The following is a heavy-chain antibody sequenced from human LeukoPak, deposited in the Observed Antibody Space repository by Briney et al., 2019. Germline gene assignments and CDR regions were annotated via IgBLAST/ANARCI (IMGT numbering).Heavy chain of an antibody. Sequence: ASVRVSCKASGGTFSSYAISWVRQAPGQGLEWMGRIIPILGIANYAQKFQGRVTITADKSTRTAYIELSSLRSEDTAVYYCARDWDYYYYYYGMDVWGQGTTVTVSS. CDR1: GGTFSSYA. V-gene: IGHV1-69*04. J-gene: IGHJ6*02. D-gene: IGHD1-26*01. CDR3: ARDWDYYYYYYGMDV. CDR2: IIPILGIA.